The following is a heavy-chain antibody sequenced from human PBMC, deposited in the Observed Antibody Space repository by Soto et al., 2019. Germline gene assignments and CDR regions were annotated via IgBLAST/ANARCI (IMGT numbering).Heavy chain of an antibody. CDR1: GFTFNSYS. V-gene: IGHV1-69*08. CDR3: VRGGRDVYPSASPLDI. J-gene: IGHJ3*02. Sequence: QVQLVQSGAEVKRPGSSVKVSCKSSGFTFNSYSITWVRQAPGLGLEWLGRIIPTLGTSNFALTFQDRVTLPSDRSRTTALMQLNSLTSADTAVYYCVRGGRDVYPSASPLDIWGQGTLVTVSS. D-gene: IGHD3-16*01. CDR2: IIPTLGTS.